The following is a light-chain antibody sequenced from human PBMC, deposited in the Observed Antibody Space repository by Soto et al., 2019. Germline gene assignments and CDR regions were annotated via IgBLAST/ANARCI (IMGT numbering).Light chain of an antibody. CDR1: QSVRNN. CDR3: QQYNNWPPIT. J-gene: IGKJ5*01. V-gene: IGKV3-15*01. CDR2: YAS. Sequence: EIMMTQSPATLSVSPGERATLSCRASQSVRNNLAWYQQKPGQAPRLLIYYASTRATGVPARFIGSGSGTEFTLTISSLHSEDSALYYCQQYNNWPPITFGQGTRLVIK.